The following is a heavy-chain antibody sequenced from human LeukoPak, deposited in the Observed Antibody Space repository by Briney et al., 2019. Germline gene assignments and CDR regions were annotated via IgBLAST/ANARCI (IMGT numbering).Heavy chain of an antibody. CDR1: GGSISSSDYY. D-gene: IGHD2-2*01. CDR3: ARDIDCSSTSCYHRWFDP. J-gene: IGHJ5*02. CDR2: IFHSGTT. Sequence: SETLSLTCTVSGGSISSSDYYWGWIRQPPGKGLEWIGNIFHSGTTYYDPSLKSRVTMSVDTSKNQFSLKLSSVTAADTAVYYCARDIDCSSTSCYHRWFDPWGQGTLVTVSS. V-gene: IGHV4-39*07.